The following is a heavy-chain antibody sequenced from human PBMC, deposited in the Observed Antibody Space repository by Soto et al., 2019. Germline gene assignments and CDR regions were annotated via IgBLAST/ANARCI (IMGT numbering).Heavy chain of an antibody. CDR2: ISYDGSHQ. Sequence: GSLRLSCAASGFTFINYGIHFFRHTAFKGLEWVAVISYDGSHQFYTDSVKGRFTISRDNSKNTLYLQMNSLKTEDTAMYYCAKDPKCCTIGSHFLDNWFDPWGQGTLVTVSS. CDR1: GFTFINYG. D-gene: IGHD2-8*01. V-gene: IGHV3-30*18. CDR3: AKDPKCCTIGSHFLDNWFDP. J-gene: IGHJ5*02.